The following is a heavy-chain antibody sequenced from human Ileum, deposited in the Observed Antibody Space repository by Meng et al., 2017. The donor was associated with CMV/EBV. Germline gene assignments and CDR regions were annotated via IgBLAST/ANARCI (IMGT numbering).Heavy chain of an antibody. CDR1: GFTFSRHW. Sequence: GESLKISCAGSGFTFSRHWMSWVRQAPGKGLEWVANIKEDGSDKYYVDSVKGRFTISRDNAKNSLYLQMNSLRAEDTAVYFCARVAGAYYYDNNFYRADFHNYGMDVWGQGTTVTGAS. D-gene: IGHD3-22*01. CDR2: IKEDGSDK. V-gene: IGHV3-7*01. CDR3: ARVAGAYYYDNNFYRADFHNYGMDV. J-gene: IGHJ6*01.